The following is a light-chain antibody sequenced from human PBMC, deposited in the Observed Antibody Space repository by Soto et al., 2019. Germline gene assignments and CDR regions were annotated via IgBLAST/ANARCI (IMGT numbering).Light chain of an antibody. Sequence: QPVLTQSSSASASLGSSVKLTCTLSSGHSSYIIAWHQQQPGMAPRYLMKLEGSGSYNKGSGVPDRFSGSSSGADRYLTISNLQFEDEADYYCETWDSNTRVFGGGTKVTVL. CDR3: ETWDSNTRV. CDR2: LEGSGSY. J-gene: IGLJ3*02. V-gene: IGLV4-60*02. CDR1: SGHSSYI.